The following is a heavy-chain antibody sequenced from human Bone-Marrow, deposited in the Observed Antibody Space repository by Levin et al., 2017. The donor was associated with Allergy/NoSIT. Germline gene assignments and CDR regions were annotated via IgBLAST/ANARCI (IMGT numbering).Heavy chain of an antibody. J-gene: IGHJ4*02. V-gene: IGHV3-30*18. CDR2: ISHDGSSS. Sequence: GGSLRLSCEVSGFIFSSYGMHWVRQAPGKGLEWVAVISHDGSSSNYADSMRGRVTISRDNSKNTVDLQINRLTPEDTAIYYCAKIPRSTSDFEYWGQGTLVTVSS. CDR1: GFIFSSYG. CDR3: AKIPRSTSDFEY. D-gene: IGHD1-26*01.